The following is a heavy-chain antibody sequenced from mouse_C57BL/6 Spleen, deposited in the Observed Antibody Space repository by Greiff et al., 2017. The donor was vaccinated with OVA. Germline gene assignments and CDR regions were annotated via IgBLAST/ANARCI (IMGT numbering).Heavy chain of an antibody. CDR1: GFTFSDYG. CDR2: ISSGSSTI. CDR3: ARQGYDYDGYWYFDV. V-gene: IGHV5-17*01. J-gene: IGHJ1*03. Sequence: DVMLVESGGGLVKPGGSLKLSCAASGFTFSDYGMHWVRQAPEKGLEWVAYISSGSSTIYYADTVKGRFTISRDNAKNTLFLQMTSLRSEDTAMYYCARQGYDYDGYWYFDVWGTGTTVTVSS. D-gene: IGHD2-4*01.